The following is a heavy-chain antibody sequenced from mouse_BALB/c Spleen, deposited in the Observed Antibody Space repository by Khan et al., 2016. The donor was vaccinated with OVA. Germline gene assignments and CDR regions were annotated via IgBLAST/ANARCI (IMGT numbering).Heavy chain of an antibody. CDR1: GFDFSRYW. D-gene: IGHD2-14*01. CDR3: ARPGSYYRYDVGFAY. CDR2: INPDSSTI. J-gene: IGHJ3*01. Sequence: EVQLQESGGGLVQPGGSLKLSCAASGFDFSRYWMSWVRQAPGKGLEWIGEINPDSSTINYTPSLKDKFIISRDNAKNTLYLQMNKVRSEDTALYYCARPGSYYRYDVGFAYWGQGTLVTVSA. V-gene: IGHV4-1*02.